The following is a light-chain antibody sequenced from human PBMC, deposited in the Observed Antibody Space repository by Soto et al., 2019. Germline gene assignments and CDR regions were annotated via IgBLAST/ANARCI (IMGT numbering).Light chain of an antibody. CDR1: SGSVSTSFY. V-gene: IGLV8-61*01. J-gene: IGLJ3*02. Sequence: QTVVTQEPSFSVSPEGTVTLTCGLSSGSVSTSFYPSWYQQTPGQAPRALIYNTNTRSSGVPDRFSGSILGNKAALTITGAQADDESDYYCVLYMGGGIWVFGGGTKVTVL. CDR3: VLYMGGGIWV. CDR2: NTN.